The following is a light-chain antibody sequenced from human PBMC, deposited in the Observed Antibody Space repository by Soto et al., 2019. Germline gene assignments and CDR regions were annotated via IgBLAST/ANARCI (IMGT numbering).Light chain of an antibody. V-gene: IGLV2-14*01. CDR3: SSYTSSSTLV. CDR1: SSDGGGYNY. CDR2: DVS. Sequence: QSVLTQPASVSVSPGQSITISCTGTSSDGGGYNYVSWYQQHPGKAPKLMIYDVSNRPSGVSNRFSGSKSGNTASLTISGLQAEDEADYYCSSYTSSSTLVFGGGTKVTVL. J-gene: IGLJ2*01.